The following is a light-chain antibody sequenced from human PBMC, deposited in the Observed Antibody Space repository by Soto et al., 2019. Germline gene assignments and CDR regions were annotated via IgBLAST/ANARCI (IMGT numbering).Light chain of an antibody. CDR3: QAWDSGEV. Sequence: SYELTQPPSVSVSPGQTASISCSGDNLGDKYVCWYQQKPGQPPVLVISQDNKRPSGVPERFSGSNSGNTATLTISGTQTMDEADYYCQAWDSGEVFGGGTKLTVL. J-gene: IGLJ2*01. CDR2: QDN. CDR1: NLGDKY. V-gene: IGLV3-1*01.